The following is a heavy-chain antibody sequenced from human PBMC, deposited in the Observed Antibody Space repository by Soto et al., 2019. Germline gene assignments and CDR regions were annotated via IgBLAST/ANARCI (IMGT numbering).Heavy chain of an antibody. Sequence: SETLSLTCAVYGGSFSGYYWSWIRQPPGKGLEWIGEINHSGSTNYNPSIKSRVTISVDTSKNQFSLKLSSVTAADTAVYYCARGGYSYGYRLNMYNWFDPWGQGTLVTVSS. CDR1: GGSFSGYY. CDR2: INHSGST. CDR3: ARGGYSYGYRLNMYNWFDP. J-gene: IGHJ5*02. V-gene: IGHV4-34*01. D-gene: IGHD5-18*01.